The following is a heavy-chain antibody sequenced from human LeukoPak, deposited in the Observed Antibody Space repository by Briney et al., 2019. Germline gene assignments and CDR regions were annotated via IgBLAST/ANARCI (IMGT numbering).Heavy chain of an antibody. CDR2: IHQHGSKE. J-gene: IGHJ4*02. CDR1: GFPFHTSW. D-gene: IGHD3-10*01. CDR3: ARSMVRGVNEIDY. V-gene: IGHV3-7*01. Sequence: GGSLRLSCAASGFPFHTSWMTWVRQAPGKGLEWVANIHQHGSKENYLDSVKGRFTISRDNSKNTLYLQMNSLRAEDTAVYYCARSMVRGVNEIDYWGQGTLVTVSS.